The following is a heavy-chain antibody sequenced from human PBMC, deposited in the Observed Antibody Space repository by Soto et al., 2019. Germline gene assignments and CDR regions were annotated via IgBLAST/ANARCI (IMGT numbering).Heavy chain of an antibody. V-gene: IGHV3-64D*08. CDR2: VSSDGGDT. CDR1: GFNFNTYA. CDR3: VRPAIATAGLKMYSYGMDV. D-gene: IGHD6-13*01. J-gene: IGHJ6*02. Sequence: DVQLVESGGGLVQPGGSLRLSCSASGFNFNTYAIHWVRQAPGKGLEYVSAVSSDGGDTYYAEFVKGRFTISRDNSKNTLSLQMSSLTAEDTAVYYCVRPAIATAGLKMYSYGMDVWGRGTTVTVSS.